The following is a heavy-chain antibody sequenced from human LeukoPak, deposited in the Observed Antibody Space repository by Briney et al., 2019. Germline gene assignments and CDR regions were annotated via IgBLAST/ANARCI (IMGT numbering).Heavy chain of an antibody. CDR1: GFTFDDYG. J-gene: IGHJ4*02. V-gene: IGHV3-20*04. Sequence: PGGSLRLSCAASGFTFDDYGMGWVRQAPGKGLEWVSGINWNGGSTGYADSVKGRFTISRDNAKNSLYLQMNSLRAEDMALYYCARDRDYYDSSGQPDYWGQGTLVTVSS. D-gene: IGHD3-22*01. CDR2: INWNGGST. CDR3: ARDRDYYDSSGQPDY.